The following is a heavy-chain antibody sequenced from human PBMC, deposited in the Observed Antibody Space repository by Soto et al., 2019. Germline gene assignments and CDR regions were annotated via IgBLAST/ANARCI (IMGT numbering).Heavy chain of an antibody. CDR2: TSYDGSGK. D-gene: IGHD3-16*01. V-gene: IGHV3-30*19. CDR1: GFTVRSYV. J-gene: IGHJ1*01. Sequence: QVQLVESGGGVVQPGTSLRLSCGGSGFTVRSYVIHWVRQAPGKGLEWVALTSYDGSGKYYGDSVRGRFTISRDNSRNTVDLQMDSLSLEDTALYYCARWGTTGGLDVWGQGTLVSVSS. CDR3: ARWGTTGGLDV.